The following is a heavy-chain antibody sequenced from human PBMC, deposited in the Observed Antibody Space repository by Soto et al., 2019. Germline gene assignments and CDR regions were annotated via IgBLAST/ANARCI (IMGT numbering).Heavy chain of an antibody. J-gene: IGHJ3*02. D-gene: IGHD3-22*01. Sequence: QVQLVESGGGVVQPGRSLRLSCAASGFTFSSYGMQWVRQAPGKGLEWVAVIWYDGSNKYYADSVKGRFTISRDNSKNSPYLQMNSLRADDTAVYYCARESYDSSGYYLSNDAFDIWGQGTMVTVSS. CDR2: IWYDGSNK. CDR3: ARESYDSSGYYLSNDAFDI. V-gene: IGHV3-33*01. CDR1: GFTFSSYG.